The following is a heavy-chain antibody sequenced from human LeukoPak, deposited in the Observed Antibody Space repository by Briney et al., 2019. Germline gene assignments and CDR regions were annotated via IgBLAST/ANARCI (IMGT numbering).Heavy chain of an antibody. V-gene: IGHV4-39*01. D-gene: IGHD3-3*01. CDR3: ARTYYDFWSGYWQNTGGHYFDY. CDR1: GGSISSSSYY. J-gene: IGHJ4*02. CDR2: IYYSGST. Sequence: SETLSLTCTVSGGSISSSSYYWGWIRQPPGKGLEWIGSIYYSGSTYYNPSLKSRVTISVDTSKNQFSLKLSSVTAADTAVYYCARTYYDFWSGYWQNTGGHYFDYWGQGTLVTVSS.